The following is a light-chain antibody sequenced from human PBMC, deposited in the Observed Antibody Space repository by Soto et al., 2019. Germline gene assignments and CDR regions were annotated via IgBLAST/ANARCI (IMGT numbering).Light chain of an antibody. CDR2: TVS. CDR3: QQYADFPHT. V-gene: IGKV1-33*01. CDR1: QDISDY. J-gene: IGKJ2*01. Sequence: DIQMTQSPSPLSASVGDRVTITCQASQDISDYVNWYQQKPGRAPKLLIYTVSNLERGVPSRFSGSGSGTDFTLAISGLQPEDLATYYCQQYADFPHTFGQGTKLEIK.